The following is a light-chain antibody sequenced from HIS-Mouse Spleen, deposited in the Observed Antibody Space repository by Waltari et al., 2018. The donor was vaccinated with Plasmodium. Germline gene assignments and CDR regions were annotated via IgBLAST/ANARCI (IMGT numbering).Light chain of an antibody. Sequence: EIVMTQSPATLSVSPGERATLSCRASQSVSSNLAGYQQKPGQAPRPLIYGASTRATGIPARFSCSGSGTEFTLTISSLQSEDFAVYYCQQYNNWSFTFGPGTKVDIK. CDR2: GAS. CDR1: QSVSSN. V-gene: IGKV3-15*01. J-gene: IGKJ3*01. CDR3: QQYNNWSFT.